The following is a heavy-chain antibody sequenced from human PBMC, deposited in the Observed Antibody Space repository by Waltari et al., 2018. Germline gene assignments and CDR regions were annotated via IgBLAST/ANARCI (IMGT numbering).Heavy chain of an antibody. CDR3: ARTPYYGSGMRAFDI. CDR2: INSDGSTT. Sequence: EVQLVESGGGLVQPGGSLRLSCAASGFTFSSYWMHWVRQAPGKGLVWVSRINSDGSTTSYADSVKGRFTISRDNAKNTLYLQMNSLRAEDTAVYYCARTPYYGSGMRAFDIWGQGTMVTVSS. J-gene: IGHJ3*02. CDR1: GFTFSSYW. V-gene: IGHV3-74*01. D-gene: IGHD3-10*01.